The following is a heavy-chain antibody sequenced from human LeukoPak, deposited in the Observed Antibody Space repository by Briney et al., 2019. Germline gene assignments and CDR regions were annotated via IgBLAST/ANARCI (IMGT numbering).Heavy chain of an antibody. CDR2: IIPIFGTA. CDR3: ARPRVVAATVDAFDI. Sequence: ASVKVSCKASGGTFSSYAISWVRQAPGQGLEWMGGIIPIFGTANYAQKIQGRVTITADESTSTAYMELSSLRSEDTAVYYCARPRVVAATVDAFDIWGQGTMVTVSS. J-gene: IGHJ3*02. D-gene: IGHD2-15*01. V-gene: IGHV1-69*13. CDR1: GGTFSSYA.